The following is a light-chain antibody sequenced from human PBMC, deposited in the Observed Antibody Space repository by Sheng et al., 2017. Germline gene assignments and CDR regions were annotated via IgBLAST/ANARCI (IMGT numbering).Light chain of an antibody. CDR3: QQYGSSPLYT. J-gene: IGKJ2*01. Sequence: EIELTQSPGTLSLSPGERATLSCRASQSVSSSNLAWYQQLPDRFSGSGSGTDFTLTVSRLEPEDSAVYYCQQYGSSPLYTFGQGTKLEIK. CDR1: QSVSSSN. V-gene: IGKV3-20*01.